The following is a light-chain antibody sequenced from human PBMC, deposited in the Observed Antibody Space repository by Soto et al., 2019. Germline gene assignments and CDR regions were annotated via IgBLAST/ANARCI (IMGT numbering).Light chain of an antibody. V-gene: IGKV3-11*01. J-gene: IGKJ3*01. Sequence: EIVLTQSPATLSLSPGERATLSCRASQSVSSYLAWYQQKPGQAPRLLIYDASNRATGIPARFSGSGSGTDFTLTISSLEPEDFAVYYCQQRSNWPPTSTFGPGTKSGYQT. CDR3: QQRSNWPPTST. CDR1: QSVSSY. CDR2: DAS.